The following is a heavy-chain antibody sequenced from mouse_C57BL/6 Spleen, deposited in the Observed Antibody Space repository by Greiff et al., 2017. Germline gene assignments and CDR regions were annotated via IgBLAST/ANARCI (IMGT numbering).Heavy chain of an antibody. CDR2: IRNKANNHAT. J-gene: IGHJ2*01. CDR3: TRRRNYYYGLDY. Sequence: EVKVEESGGGLVQPGGSMTLSCAASGFTFSDAWMDWVRQSPEKGLEWVAEIRNKANNHATYYVESVKGRFTISRDDSKSSVYLQMNNLRAKDTGIYYCTRRRNYYYGLDYWGQGTTLTVSA. CDR1: GFTFSDAW. D-gene: IGHD1-1*01. V-gene: IGHV6-6*01.